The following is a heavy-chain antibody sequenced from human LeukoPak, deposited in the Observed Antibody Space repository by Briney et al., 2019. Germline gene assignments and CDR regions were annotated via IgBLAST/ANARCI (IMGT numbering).Heavy chain of an antibody. V-gene: IGHV1-18*01. D-gene: IGHD3-22*01. Sequence: AAVKVSCKASGYTFTSYGISWVRQAPGQGLEWMGWISAYNGNTNYAQKRQGRVTMTPDTSTSTPYMKLRGLRSDDPAVYYCARANRVRYYYDSSGTDYYMDVWGKGTTVTVSS. CDR2: ISAYNGNT. CDR1: GYTFTSYG. CDR3: ARANRVRYYYDSSGTDYYMDV. J-gene: IGHJ6*03.